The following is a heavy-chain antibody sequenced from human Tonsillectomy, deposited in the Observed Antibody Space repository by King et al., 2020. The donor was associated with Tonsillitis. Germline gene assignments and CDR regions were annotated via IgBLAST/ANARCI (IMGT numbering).Heavy chain of an antibody. CDR3: ARTARVFDY. CDR2: IKQDGSEK. D-gene: IGHD6-6*01. V-gene: IGHV3-7*03. J-gene: IGHJ4*02. Sequence: DVQLVESGGGLVQPGGSLRLSCAASGFSLSYYWMSWVRQAPGKGLEWVANIKQDGSEKYYVDFVKGRFTISRDNAKKSLYLQMNSLRAEDTAVYYCARTARVFDYWGQGTLVTVSS. CDR1: GFSLSYYW.